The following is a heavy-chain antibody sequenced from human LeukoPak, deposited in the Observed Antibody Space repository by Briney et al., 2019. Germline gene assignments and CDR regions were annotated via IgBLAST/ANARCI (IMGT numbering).Heavy chain of an antibody. Sequence: SETLSLTCTVSGGSISSYYWSWIRQPPGKGLEWIGYIYYSGSTNYNPSLKSRVTISVDKSKNQFSLKLSSVTAADTAVYYCAREGSGSYFRAFNWFDPWGQGTLVTVSS. V-gene: IGHV4-59*12. CDR1: GGSISSYY. D-gene: IGHD3-10*01. CDR2: IYYSGST. J-gene: IGHJ5*02. CDR3: AREGSGSYFRAFNWFDP.